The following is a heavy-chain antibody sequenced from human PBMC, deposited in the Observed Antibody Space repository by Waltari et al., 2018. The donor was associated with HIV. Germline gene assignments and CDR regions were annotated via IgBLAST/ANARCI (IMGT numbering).Heavy chain of an antibody. CDR2: IKEDGSEI. Sequence: EVRLVESGGGLVQLGGSLRLSCAASGFTFSSPWMTWVRQAPGKGLEWVANIKEDGSEIHYVDSVKGRFTISRDNAKNSLYLQMNSLRAEDTAVYYCARRQQLTDWGQGTLVTVSS. CDR1: GFTFSSPW. J-gene: IGHJ4*02. V-gene: IGHV3-7*01. D-gene: IGHD6-13*01. CDR3: ARRQQLTD.